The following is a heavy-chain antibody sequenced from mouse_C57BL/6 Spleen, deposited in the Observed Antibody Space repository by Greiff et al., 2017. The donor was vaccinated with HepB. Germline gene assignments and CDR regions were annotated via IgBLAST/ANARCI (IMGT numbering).Heavy chain of an antibody. D-gene: IGHD2-4*01. V-gene: IGHV5-6*01. CDR3: ARLLITTGYAMDY. CDR2: ISSGGSYT. J-gene: IGHJ4*01. Sequence: DVHLVESGGDLVKPGGSLKLSCAASGFTFSSYGMSWVRQTPDKRLEWVATISSGGSYTYYPDSVKGRFTISRDNAKNTLYLQMSSLKSEDTAMYYCARLLITTGYAMDYWGQGTSVTVSS. CDR1: GFTFSSYG.